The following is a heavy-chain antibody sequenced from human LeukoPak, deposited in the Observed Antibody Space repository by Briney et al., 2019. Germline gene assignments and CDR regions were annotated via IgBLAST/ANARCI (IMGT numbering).Heavy chain of an antibody. J-gene: IGHJ5*02. CDR2: SSGSSI. CDR3: ARVGGYYGDWFDP. CDR1: GFTFSDYY. V-gene: IGHV3-11*01. D-gene: IGHD3-22*01. Sequence: PGGSLRLSCAASGFTFSDYYMSWIRQAPGKGLEWVSYSSGSSIYYADFVKGRFTISRDNAKNSLYLQMNSLRAEDTAVYYCARVGGYYGDWFDPRGQGTLVTVSS.